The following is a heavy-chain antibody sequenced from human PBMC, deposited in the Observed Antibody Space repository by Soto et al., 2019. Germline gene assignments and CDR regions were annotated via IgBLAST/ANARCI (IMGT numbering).Heavy chain of an antibody. D-gene: IGHD3-3*01. V-gene: IGHV4-31*03. Sequence: SETLSLTCTVSGGSISSVGYYWSWIRQHPGKGLEWIGYIYYSGSTYYNPSLKSRVTISVDTSKNQFSLKLSSVTAADTAVYYCARDAFWSGDLYGMDVWGQGTTVTVSS. J-gene: IGHJ6*02. CDR2: IYYSGST. CDR3: ARDAFWSGDLYGMDV. CDR1: GGSISSVGYY.